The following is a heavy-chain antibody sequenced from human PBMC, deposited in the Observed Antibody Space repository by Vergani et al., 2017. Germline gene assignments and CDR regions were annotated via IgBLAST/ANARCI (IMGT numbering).Heavy chain of an antibody. CDR2: IYTSGST. CDR3: ARARHDILTYWFDP. V-gene: IGHV4-61*02. CDR1: GGSISSGSYY. J-gene: IGHJ5*02. D-gene: IGHD3-9*01. Sequence: QVQLQESGPGLVKPSQTLSLTCTVSGGSISSGSYYWSWIRQPAGKGLEWIGRIYTSGSTNYNPSLKSRVTISVDTSKNQFSLKLSSVTAADTAVYYCARARHDILTYWFDPGGQGTLVTVSS.